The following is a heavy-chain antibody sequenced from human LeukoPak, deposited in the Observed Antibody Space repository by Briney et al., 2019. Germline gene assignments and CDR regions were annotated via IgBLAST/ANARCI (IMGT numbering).Heavy chain of an antibody. V-gene: IGHV3-21*01. J-gene: IGHJ4*02. D-gene: IGHD6-13*01. CDR3: ARFIAAPYYFDY. CDR2: ISSSRSYI. Sequence: PGGSLRLSCAASGFTFSSYSMNWVRQAPGKGLEWVSFISSSRSYIYYADSVKGGFTISRDNAKNSLYLQMNSLRAEDTAVYYCARFIAAPYYFDYWGRGTLVTVSS. CDR1: GFTFSSYS.